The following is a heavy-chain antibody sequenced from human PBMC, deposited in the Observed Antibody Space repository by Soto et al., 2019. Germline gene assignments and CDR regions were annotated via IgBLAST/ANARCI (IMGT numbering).Heavy chain of an antibody. CDR1: GGSFSGYY. CDR2: INHSGST. V-gene: IGHV4-34*01. J-gene: IGHJ6*02. Sequence: SETLSLTCAVYGGSFSGYYWSWIRQPPGKGLEWIGEINHSGSTNYNPSLKSRVTISVDTSKNQFSLKLSSVTAADTAAYYCARLTQGAGYYYGMDVWGQGTTVTVSS. CDR3: ARLTQGAGYYYGMDV. D-gene: IGHD6-19*01.